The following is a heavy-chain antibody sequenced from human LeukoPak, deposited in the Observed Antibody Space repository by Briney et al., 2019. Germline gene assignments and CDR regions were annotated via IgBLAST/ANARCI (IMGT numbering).Heavy chain of an antibody. Sequence: PGGSLRLSCAASGFSFSSYSMNWVRQAPGKGLEWVSYISSSSSTIYYADSVKGRFTISRDNSKNTLYLRMNSLRAEDTAVYYCAKGVAVASPYYFDYWGQGTLVTVSS. J-gene: IGHJ4*02. CDR1: GFSFSSYS. CDR2: ISSSSSTI. D-gene: IGHD6-19*01. V-gene: IGHV3-48*01. CDR3: AKGVAVASPYYFDY.